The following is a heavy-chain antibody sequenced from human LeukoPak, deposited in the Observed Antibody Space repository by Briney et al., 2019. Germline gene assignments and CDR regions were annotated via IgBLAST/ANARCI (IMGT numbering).Heavy chain of an antibody. D-gene: IGHD2-8*02. CDR3: ARHHHKDIVLVVYAVNWFDP. CDR1: GFTFRKHA. Sequence: GGSLRLSCAASGFTFRKHAMSWVREAPGKGLEWVSSISSSSSYIYYADSVKGRFTISRDNAKNSLYLQMNSLRAEDTAVYYCARHHHKDIVLVVYAVNWFDPWGQGTLVTVSS. CDR2: ISSSSSYI. V-gene: IGHV3-21*01. J-gene: IGHJ5*02.